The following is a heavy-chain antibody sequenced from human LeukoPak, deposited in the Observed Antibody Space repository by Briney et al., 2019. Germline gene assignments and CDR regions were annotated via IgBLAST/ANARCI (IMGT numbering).Heavy chain of an antibody. D-gene: IGHD3-16*02. CDR3: AKVTFGGVIADHFDS. CDR1: GFIFSEYA. Sequence: PGGSLRLSCAASGFIFSEYAMNWVRQAPGKGLEWVSAIDSSGGGTYYADSVKGRFTISRDNSRNTLSLQMNSLRTDDTAVYYCAKVTFGGVIADHFDSWGQGTLVTVSS. CDR2: IDSSGGGT. V-gene: IGHV3-23*01. J-gene: IGHJ4*02.